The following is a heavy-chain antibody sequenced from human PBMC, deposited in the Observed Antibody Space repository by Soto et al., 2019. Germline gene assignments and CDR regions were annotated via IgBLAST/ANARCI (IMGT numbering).Heavy chain of an antibody. CDR2: TYYRSRWYN. J-gene: IGHJ4*02. CDR1: GDSVSGNSAA. V-gene: IGHV6-1*01. Sequence: SQTLSLTCAISGDSVSGNSAAWNWIRQSPSRGLEWLGRTYYRSRWYNDYAVSVKSRITVTPDTSKNQFSLHLNSVTPEDTAVYYCAREVPYYVSRDRYIDYWCPGVLVT. CDR3: AREVPYYVSRDRYIDY. D-gene: IGHD3-16*01.